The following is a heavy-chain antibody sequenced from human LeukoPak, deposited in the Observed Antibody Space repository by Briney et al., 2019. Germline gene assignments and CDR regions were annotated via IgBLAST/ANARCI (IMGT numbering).Heavy chain of an antibody. J-gene: IGHJ4*02. V-gene: IGHV3-64*01. Sequence: GGSLRLSCEASGFTFSSYAMIWVRQAPGKGLEYVSAISSTGTSTYYANSVKGRFTISRDNSKNTLYLQMGSLRGEDMAVYYCARVGKTSSAYWGQGTLVTVSS. CDR1: GFTFSSYA. CDR2: ISSTGTST. CDR3: ARVGKTSSAY.